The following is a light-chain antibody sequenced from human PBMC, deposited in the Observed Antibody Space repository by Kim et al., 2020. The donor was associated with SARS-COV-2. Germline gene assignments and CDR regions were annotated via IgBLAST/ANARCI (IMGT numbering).Light chain of an antibody. J-gene: IGLJ3*02. CDR2: GKN. CDR1: SLRSYY. Sequence: LGQTVRSTCQGDSLRSYYASWYQQKPGQAPVRVIYGKNNRPSGIPDRFSGSSSGNTASLTITGAQAEDEADYYCNSRDSSGNHHWVCGGGTQLTVL. V-gene: IGLV3-19*01. CDR3: NSRDSSGNHHWV.